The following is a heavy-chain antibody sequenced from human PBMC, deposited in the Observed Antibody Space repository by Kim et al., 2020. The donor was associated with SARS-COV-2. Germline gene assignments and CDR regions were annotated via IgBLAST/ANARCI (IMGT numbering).Heavy chain of an antibody. CDR2: ISPYNGNT. CDR1: GYTFTNYG. D-gene: IGHD3-9*01. V-gene: IGHV1-18*04. CDR3: ARDHRDDILTGSYSSAEGWCHP. Sequence: ASVKVSCKASGYTFTNYGISWVRQAPGQGLEWMGWISPYNGNTNYAQNFQGRVTMTTDTSTSIAYMELRSLRSDDTAVYYCARDHRDDILTGSYSSAEGWCHPGGQGTLVTVSS. J-gene: IGHJ5*02.